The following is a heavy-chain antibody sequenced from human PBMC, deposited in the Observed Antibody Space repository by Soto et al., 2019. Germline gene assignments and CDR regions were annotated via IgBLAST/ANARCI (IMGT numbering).Heavy chain of an antibody. Sequence: QITLKESGPTLVKPTQTLTLTCTFSGFSLSTSGVGVGWIRQPPGQALEWLALIYWDDDKRYSPSLKSRLTITKDTSNNQVVLTMTNMDPVDTATYYCTRRLTGGVYFEYWGQGTLVTVSS. D-gene: IGHD1-26*01. CDR3: TRRLTGGVYFEY. CDR2: IYWDDDK. V-gene: IGHV2-5*02. CDR1: GFSLSTSGVG. J-gene: IGHJ4*02.